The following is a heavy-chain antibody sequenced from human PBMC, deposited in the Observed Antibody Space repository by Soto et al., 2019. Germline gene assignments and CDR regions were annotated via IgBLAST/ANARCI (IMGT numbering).Heavy chain of an antibody. D-gene: IGHD3-22*01. Sequence: SETLSLTCTVSGDSISTFYWGWMRQTPGKELEWIGYVYYTGSTNYNPSLKSRVTISVDRSKNQFSLKLTSANTADTAVYYCARGRTVRNYADDSSDYFYFFDYWGQGTQVTVSS. J-gene: IGHJ4*02. CDR1: GDSISTFY. CDR3: ARGRTVRNYADDSSDYFYFFDY. V-gene: IGHV4-59*01. CDR2: VYYTGST.